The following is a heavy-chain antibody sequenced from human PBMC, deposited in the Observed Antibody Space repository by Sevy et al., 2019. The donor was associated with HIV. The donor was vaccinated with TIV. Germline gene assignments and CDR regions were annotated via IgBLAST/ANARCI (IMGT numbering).Heavy chain of an antibody. D-gene: IGHD2-2*01. CDR1: GYTFTSYG. CDR2: ISAYNGNT. J-gene: IGHJ5*02. V-gene: IGHV1-18*01. Sequence: ASVKVSCKASGYTFTSYGISWVRQAPGQGLEWMGWISAYNGNTNYAQKLQGRVTMTTDTSTSTAYMELRSLRSDDTAVYYCARMAGGYCSSTSCRRANWFDPWGQGTLVTVSS. CDR3: ARMAGGYCSSTSCRRANWFDP.